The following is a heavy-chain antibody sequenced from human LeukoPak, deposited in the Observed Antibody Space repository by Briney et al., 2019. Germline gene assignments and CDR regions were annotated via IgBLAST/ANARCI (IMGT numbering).Heavy chain of an antibody. CDR3: AREGPTTAVGSGAPDI. CDR2: IWHDGTYI. CDR1: GFTFSDYT. V-gene: IGHV3-33*01. D-gene: IGHD6-13*01. J-gene: IGHJ3*02. Sequence: GGSLRLSCPASGFTFSDYTMQWLRKAPGKGLEWVAVIWHDGTYISYGDSVRSRFTISRDNSKNTLYLQMNSLRAEDTAVYYCAREGPTTAVGSGAPDIWGLGTMVTVSS.